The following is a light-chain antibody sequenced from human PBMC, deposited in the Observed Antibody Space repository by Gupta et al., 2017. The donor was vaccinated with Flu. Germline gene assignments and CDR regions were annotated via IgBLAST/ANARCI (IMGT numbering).Light chain of an antibody. Sequence: SVLTQPLSASGTPGQRVTISCSGSSSNIGSNVVNWYQQLPEPAPKLLIFSDNQRPSGVPDRFSFSTSGASDSPAISSLQSEDEADDYCSAWADSLNGLSVFGSGTKLTVL. CDR3: SAWADSLNGLSV. CDR1: SSNIGSNV. CDR2: SDN. J-gene: IGLJ1*01. V-gene: IGLV1-44*01.